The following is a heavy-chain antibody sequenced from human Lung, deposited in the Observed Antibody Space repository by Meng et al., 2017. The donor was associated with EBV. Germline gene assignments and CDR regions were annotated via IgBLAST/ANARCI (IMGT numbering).Heavy chain of an antibody. D-gene: IGHD2-15*01. CDR2: IYYSGST. CDR3: ARQATGYCSGGSCYSGSIFDY. J-gene: IGHJ4*02. Sequence: QVQLKESGPRLVKPCQTLPLTCTGSGGSISSGDYDWSWIRPPPGKGLEWIGYIYYSGSTHYNPSLKSRVTISVDTSKNQFSLKVSSVTAADTAVYYCARQATGYCSGGSCYSGSIFDYWGQGTLVTVSS. V-gene: IGHV4-30-4*01. CDR1: GGSISSGDYD.